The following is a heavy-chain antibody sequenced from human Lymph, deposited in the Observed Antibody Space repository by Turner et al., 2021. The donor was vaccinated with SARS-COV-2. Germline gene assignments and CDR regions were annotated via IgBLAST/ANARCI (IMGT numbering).Heavy chain of an antibody. CDR1: GFTFDDYA. J-gene: IGHJ4*02. V-gene: IGHV3-43*02. Sequence: EVQLVESGGGVVQHGRSLRLSCADSGFTFDDYAMHWVRQAPGKGLEWVSLISGDGGGTYYADSVKGRFTISRDNSKNALSLQMNSLRAEDTALYYCAKDPGYCSGGSCYSRTYFDFWGQGTLVTVSA. CDR2: ISGDGGGT. D-gene: IGHD2-15*01. CDR3: AKDPGYCSGGSCYSRTYFDF.